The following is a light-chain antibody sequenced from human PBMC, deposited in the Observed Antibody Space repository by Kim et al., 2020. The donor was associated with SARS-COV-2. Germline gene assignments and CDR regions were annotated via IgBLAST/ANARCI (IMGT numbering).Light chain of an antibody. CDR3: AAWDDRLTGLYV. CDR2: DNN. V-gene: IGLV1-44*01. CDR1: SSNIGSNT. J-gene: IGLJ1*01. Sequence: QRLTISCSVSSSNIGSNTVSWYQPLPGTAPKLLIYDNNQRPSGVPDRFSGSKSGTSASLAISGLQSDDEADYYCAAWDDRLTGLYVFGTGTKVTVL.